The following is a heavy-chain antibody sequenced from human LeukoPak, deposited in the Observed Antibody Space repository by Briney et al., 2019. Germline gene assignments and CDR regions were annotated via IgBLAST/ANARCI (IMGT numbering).Heavy chain of an antibody. J-gene: IGHJ4*02. CDR2: ISWNSGSI. Sequence: LRLSCAASGFTFDDYAMHWVRQAPGKGLEWVSGISWNSGSIGYADSVKGRFTISRDNSKNTLYLRMNSLRAEDTAVYYCAKDLAVVVKYYFDYWGQGTLVTVSS. CDR1: GFTFDDYA. V-gene: IGHV3-9*01. D-gene: IGHD3-22*01. CDR3: AKDLAVVVKYYFDY.